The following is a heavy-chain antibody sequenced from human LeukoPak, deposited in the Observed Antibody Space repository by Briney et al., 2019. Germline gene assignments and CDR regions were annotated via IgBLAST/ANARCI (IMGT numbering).Heavy chain of an antibody. CDR2: IYYSGST. J-gene: IGHJ6*02. CDR3: ARVKQAGSSWYNSNYYYGMDV. V-gene: IGHV4-61*01. D-gene: IGHD6-13*01. Sequence: SETLSLTCTVSGGSISSSSYYWSWIRQPPGKGLEGIGYIYYSGSTNYNPSLKSRVTISVDTSKNQFSLKLSSVTAADTAVYYCARVKQAGSSWYNSNYYYGMDVWGQGTTVTVSS. CDR1: GGSISSSSYY.